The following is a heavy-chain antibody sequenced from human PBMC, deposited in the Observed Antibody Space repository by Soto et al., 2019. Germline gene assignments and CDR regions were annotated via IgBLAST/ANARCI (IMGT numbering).Heavy chain of an antibody. J-gene: IGHJ4*02. Sequence: GGSLRLSCAASGFTFSNAWMNWVRQAPGKGLEWVGRIKSKTDGGTTDYAAPVKGRFTISRDDSKNTLYLQMNSLKTEDTAVYYCTTDPLRVGSYPIDYWGQGTLVTVSS. CDR3: TTDPLRVGSYPIDY. D-gene: IGHD1-26*01. CDR1: GFTFSNAW. V-gene: IGHV3-15*07. CDR2: IKSKTDGGTT.